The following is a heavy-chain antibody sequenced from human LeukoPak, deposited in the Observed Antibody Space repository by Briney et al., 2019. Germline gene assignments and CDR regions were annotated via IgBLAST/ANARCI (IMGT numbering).Heavy chain of an antibody. V-gene: IGHV3-7*01. CDR3: EGERGDAFDV. CDR2: IKHDASEI. Sequence: PGGSLRLSCAASGFTFSSYWMNWVRQAPGQGLEWVANIKHDASEIYYVDSVKGRFTISRDNAKNSLYLQMKNLRADDTAVHYCEGERGDAFDVWGQGTMVTVSS. J-gene: IGHJ3*01. CDR1: GFTFSSYW.